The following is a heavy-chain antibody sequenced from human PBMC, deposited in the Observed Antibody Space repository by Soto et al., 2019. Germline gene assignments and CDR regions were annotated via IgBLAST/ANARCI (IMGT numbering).Heavy chain of an antibody. D-gene: IGHD2-2*01. V-gene: IGHV1-24*01. CDR2: FDPEDGET. J-gene: IGHJ4*02. CDR3: ARDSRWGCSSTSCKSGYSYGYYFDY. CDR1: GYTLTELS. Sequence: GASVKVSCKVSGYTLTELSMHWVRQAPGKGLEWMGCFDPEDGETIYAQKFQGRVTITADESTSTAYMELSSLRSEDTAVYYCARDSRWGCSSTSCKSGYSYGYYFDYWGQGTLVTVSS.